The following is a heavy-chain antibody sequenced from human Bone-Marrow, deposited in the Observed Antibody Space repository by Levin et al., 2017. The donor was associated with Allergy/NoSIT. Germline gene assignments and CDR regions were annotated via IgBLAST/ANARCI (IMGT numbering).Heavy chain of an antibody. CDR1: GYGFSSYW. V-gene: IGHV5-51*01. Sequence: GESLKISCKGSGYGFSSYWIGWVRQTPGKGLERMGIIYPGDSDTTYDAAFEGQVTISADRSLSTAYLEWRSLKASDSGTYYCARILYAGYLDGSPQDFYFDFWGQGTLVTVSS. CDR3: ARILYAGYLDGSPQDFYFDF. J-gene: IGHJ4*02. CDR2: IYPGDSDT. D-gene: IGHD2/OR15-2a*01.